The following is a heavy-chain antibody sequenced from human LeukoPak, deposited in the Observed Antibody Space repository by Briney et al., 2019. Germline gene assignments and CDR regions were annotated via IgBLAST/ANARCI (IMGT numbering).Heavy chain of an antibody. D-gene: IGHD2-8*01. CDR2: MNPNSGNT. CDR3: ARARGLMVYDY. CDR1: GYTFTSYD. J-gene: IGHJ4*02. V-gene: IGHV1-8*01. Sequence: ASVKVSCKASGYTFTSYDINWVRQATGQGLEWMGWMNPNSGNTDYAQKFQGRVTMTRNTSISTAYMELSRLRSEDTAVYYCARARGLMVYDYWGQGALVTVSS.